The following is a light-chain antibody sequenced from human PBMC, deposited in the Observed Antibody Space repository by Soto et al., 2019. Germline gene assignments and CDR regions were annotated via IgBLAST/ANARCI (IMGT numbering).Light chain of an antibody. Sequence: ETVMTQAPATLSVSRGERVTLSCRASQSVDTKLACYQHKPGQAPRLLIYGASTRATGIPARFSGSGSGTVFTLTISGLQSEDFAVYFCQQYYNWYTYGQGTKLDIK. CDR1: QSVDTK. CDR3: QQYYNWYT. CDR2: GAS. V-gene: IGKV3-15*01. J-gene: IGKJ2*01.